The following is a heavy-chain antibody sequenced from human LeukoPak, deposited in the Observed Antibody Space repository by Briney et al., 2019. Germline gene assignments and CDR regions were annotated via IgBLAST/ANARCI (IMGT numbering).Heavy chain of an antibody. CDR1: GFTFSSYG. CDR2: ISSSSSPI. Sequence: TGGSLRLSCAASGFTFSSYGMNWVRQAPGKGLEWLSYISSSSSPIYYADSVKGRFTISRDNAKKSLYLQMNSLRAEDTAVYYCAREGIESGPRIEYYYMDVWGKGTTVTISS. V-gene: IGHV3-48*01. CDR3: AREGIESGPRIEYYYMDV. D-gene: IGHD3-3*01. J-gene: IGHJ6*03.